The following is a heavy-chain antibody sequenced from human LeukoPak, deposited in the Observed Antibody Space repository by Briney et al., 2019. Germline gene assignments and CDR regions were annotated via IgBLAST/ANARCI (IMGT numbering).Heavy chain of an antibody. CDR3: ASRLYCSNTRCRNFPFAY. D-gene: IGHD2-2*01. Sequence: ASVKVSYKASGGTFSSYAINWVRQAPGQGLEWMAGIIPIFGTANYAQKFQDRVTITADQSTSTAYMELSSLRSEDTAIYYCASRLYCSNTRCRNFPFAYWGQGTLVTVSS. CDR1: GGTFSSYA. J-gene: IGHJ4*02. V-gene: IGHV1-69*13. CDR2: IIPIFGTA.